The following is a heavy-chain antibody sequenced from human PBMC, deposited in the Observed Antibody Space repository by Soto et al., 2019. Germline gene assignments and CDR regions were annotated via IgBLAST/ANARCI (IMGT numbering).Heavy chain of an antibody. CDR2: IFHDGTA. CDR3: ARLVYDTRLNYMYFDF. Sequence: LSLTCAVSVVSISSGNWWTWVRQTPQRGLEYIGEIFHDGTANYYPSFERRVAISVDTSKNQFSLKLTSVTAADTAIYFCARLVYDTRLNYMYFDFWGPGALVTVSS. V-gene: IGHV4-4*01. J-gene: IGHJ4*02. D-gene: IGHD3-10*01. CDR1: VVSISSGNW.